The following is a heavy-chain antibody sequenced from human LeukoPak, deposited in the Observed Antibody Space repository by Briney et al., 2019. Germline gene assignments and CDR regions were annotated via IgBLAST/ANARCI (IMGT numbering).Heavy chain of an antibody. J-gene: IGHJ4*02. CDR3: ARHHDYGDYGCLDY. Sequence: GESLRISCKGSGYSFTSYWIGWVRQMPGKGLEWMGIIYPGDSDTGYSPSFQGQVTISADKSIRTAYLQWSSLKASDTAIYYCARHHDYGDYGCLDYWGQGTLVTVSS. CDR1: GYSFTSYW. CDR2: IYPGDSDT. V-gene: IGHV5-51*01. D-gene: IGHD4-17*01.